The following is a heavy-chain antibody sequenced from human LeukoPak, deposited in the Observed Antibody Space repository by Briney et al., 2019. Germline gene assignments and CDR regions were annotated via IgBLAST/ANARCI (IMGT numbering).Heavy chain of an antibody. CDR1: GFTFSSYA. Sequence: GGSLRLSCAASGFTFSSYAMSWVRQAPGKGLEWVSAISGSGGSTYYADPVKGRFTISRDNSKNTLYLQMNSLRAEDTAVYYCAKDRLVIAAAGLFDYWGQGTLVTVSS. V-gene: IGHV3-23*01. D-gene: IGHD6-13*01. CDR2: ISGSGGST. J-gene: IGHJ4*02. CDR3: AKDRLVIAAAGLFDY.